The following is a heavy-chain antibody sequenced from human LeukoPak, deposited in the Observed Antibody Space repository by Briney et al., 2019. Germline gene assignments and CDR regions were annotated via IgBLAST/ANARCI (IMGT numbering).Heavy chain of an antibody. Sequence: GRSLRLSCAASGFTFSSYGMHWVRQAPGKGLEWVAVISYDGSNKYYADSVKGRFTISRDNSKNTLYLQMNSLRAEDTAVYYCARGYSSGWYGCPFDYWGHGTLVTVSS. CDR2: ISYDGSNK. CDR1: GFTFSSYG. D-gene: IGHD6-19*01. V-gene: IGHV3-30*03. J-gene: IGHJ4*01. CDR3: ARGYSSGWYGCPFDY.